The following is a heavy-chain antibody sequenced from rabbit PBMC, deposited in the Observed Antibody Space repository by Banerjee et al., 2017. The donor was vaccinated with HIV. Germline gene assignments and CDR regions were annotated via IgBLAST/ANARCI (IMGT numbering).Heavy chain of an antibody. V-gene: IGHV1S45*01. CDR1: GVSFSGDSF. D-gene: IGHD8-1*01. J-gene: IGHJ6*01. CDR2: IDSGSSGFT. Sequence: QEQLEESGGGLVKPEGSLTLTCIASGVSFSGDSFSGDSYMCWVRQAPGKGLEWIVCIDSGSSGFTYFASWAKGRFTISKTSSTTVTLQMTSLTAADTATYFCARDTGSSFSSYGMDLWGPGTLVTVS. CDR3: ARDTGSSFSSYGMDL.